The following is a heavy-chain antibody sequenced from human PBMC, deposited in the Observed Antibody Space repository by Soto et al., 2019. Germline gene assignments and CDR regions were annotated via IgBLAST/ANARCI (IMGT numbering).Heavy chain of an antibody. CDR3: ARDRGPSSGYYPYWFDP. CDR1: GGTFSSYA. Sequence: QVQLVQSGAEVKTPGSSVKVSCKASGGTFSSYAISWVRQAPGQGLEWMGEIIPIFGTANYAQKFQGRVTITADESTSTAYMELSSLRSEDTAVYYCARDRGPSSGYYPYWFDPWGQGTLVTVSS. CDR2: IIPIFGTA. D-gene: IGHD3-22*01. J-gene: IGHJ5*02. V-gene: IGHV1-69*12.